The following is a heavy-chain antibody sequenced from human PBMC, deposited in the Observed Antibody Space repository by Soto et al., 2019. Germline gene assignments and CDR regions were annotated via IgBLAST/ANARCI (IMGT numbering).Heavy chain of an antibody. CDR2: IKQDGSEK. CDR1: GFTFSSYW. J-gene: IGHJ4*02. Sequence: GGSLRLSCAASGFTFSSYWMSWVRQAPGKGLEWVANIKQDGSEKYYVDSVKGRFTISRDNAKNSLYLQMNSLRAEDTAVYYCARGKDFWSGYYTGHPEYFDYWGQGTLVTVSS. D-gene: IGHD3-3*01. V-gene: IGHV3-7*05. CDR3: ARGKDFWSGYYTGHPEYFDY.